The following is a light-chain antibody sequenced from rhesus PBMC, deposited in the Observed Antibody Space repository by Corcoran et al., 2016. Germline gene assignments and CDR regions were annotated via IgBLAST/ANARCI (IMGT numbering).Light chain of an antibody. V-gene: IGKV1-25*01. Sequence: DIQMTQSPSSLSASVGDRVTITCRASQGITNDLAWYQQKPGETPKLLIYEASSLQSGIPSRFSGSGSGPDFTLTLSSLQSEDFATYYCQHYDSTPWTFGQGTKVEIK. CDR3: QHYDSTPWT. CDR1: QGITND. J-gene: IGKJ1*01. CDR2: EAS.